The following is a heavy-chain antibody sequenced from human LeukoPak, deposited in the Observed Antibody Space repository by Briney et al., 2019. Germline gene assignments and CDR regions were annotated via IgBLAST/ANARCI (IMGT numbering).Heavy chain of an antibody. Sequence: GGSLRLSCAASGFTFSSYSMNWVRRAPGKGLEWVSSISSSSSYIYYADSVKGRFTISRDNAKNSLYLQMNSLRAEDTAVYYCAREPRGGAVPAAMPPDAFDIWGQGTMVTVSS. CDR3: AREPRGGAVPAAMPPDAFDI. CDR2: ISSSSSYI. V-gene: IGHV3-21*01. CDR1: GFTFSSYS. D-gene: IGHD2-2*01. J-gene: IGHJ3*02.